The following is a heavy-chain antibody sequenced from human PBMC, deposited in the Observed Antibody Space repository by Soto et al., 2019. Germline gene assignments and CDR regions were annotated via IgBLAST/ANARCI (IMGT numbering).Heavy chain of an antibody. CDR3: AGGQGSLIPYYFDS. V-gene: IGHV1-18*04. J-gene: IGHJ4*02. Sequence: QVQLVQSGAEVKKPGASVRVSCKASEHTFTNYGINWVRLAPGQGLEWMGWINTYSGNTIYAQKFQDRLTITTDTSTNTAFMELRSLTSDDTAVFYCAGGQGSLIPYYFDSWGQGTLVTVSS. D-gene: IGHD2-2*01. CDR2: INTYSGNT. CDR1: EHTFTNYG.